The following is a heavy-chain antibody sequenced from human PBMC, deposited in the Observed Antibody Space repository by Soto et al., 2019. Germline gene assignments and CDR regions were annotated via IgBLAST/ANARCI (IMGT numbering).Heavy chain of an antibody. J-gene: IGHJ4*02. CDR1: GGSISSYY. CDR3: ARGGRYYDILTGYYRGTSFDY. V-gene: IGHV4-59*01. Sequence: SETLSLTCTVSGGSISSYYWSWIRQPPGKGLEWIGYIYYSGSTNYNPSLKSRVTISVDTSKNQFSLKLSSVTAADTAVYYCARGGRYYDILTGYYRGTSFDYWGQRSLDTVSS. D-gene: IGHD3-9*01. CDR2: IYYSGST.